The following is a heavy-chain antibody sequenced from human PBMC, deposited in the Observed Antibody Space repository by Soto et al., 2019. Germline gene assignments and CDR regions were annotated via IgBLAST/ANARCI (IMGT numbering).Heavy chain of an antibody. CDR3: ARSSGYSYGYGEFDY. J-gene: IGHJ4*02. D-gene: IGHD5-18*01. CDR1: GFTFSSYG. Sequence: GGSLRLSCAASGFTFSSYGMHWVRQAPGKGLEWVAVIWYDGSNKYYADSVKGRFTISRDNSKNTLYLQMNSLRAEDTAVYYCARSSGYSYGYGEFDYWGQGTLVPVSS. V-gene: IGHV3-33*01. CDR2: IWYDGSNK.